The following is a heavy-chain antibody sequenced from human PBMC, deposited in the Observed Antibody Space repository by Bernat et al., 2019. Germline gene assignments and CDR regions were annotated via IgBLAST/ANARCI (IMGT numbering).Heavy chain of an antibody. J-gene: IGHJ3*02. CDR1: GFIFSSFW. V-gene: IGHV3-7*03. D-gene: IGHD2-2*01. Sequence: EVQLVESGGGLVQPGGSLRLSCAASGFIFSSFWMSWVRQAPGKGLEWVANIKHDGSDQYYVNSMKGRFTISRDNAKSSLYLQMNSLRAEDTAIYYGARYCSSTGCTDAFDIWGQGTMVTVSS. CDR2: IKHDGSDQ. CDR3: ARYCSSTGCTDAFDI.